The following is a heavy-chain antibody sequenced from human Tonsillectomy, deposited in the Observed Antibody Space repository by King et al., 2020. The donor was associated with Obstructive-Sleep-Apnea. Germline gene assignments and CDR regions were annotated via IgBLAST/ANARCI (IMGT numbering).Heavy chain of an antibody. Sequence: QLQESGPGLVKPSQTLSLTCTVSGGSINSVGYYWTWIRQHPGKGLEWIGYIYYIGSTYYNPSLKSRVTISVDTSKNQFSLRLSSVTAADTAVYYCARAVDGSGSYSYYYNAMDVWGQGTTVTVSS. CDR2: IYYIGST. V-gene: IGHV4-31*03. CDR1: GGSINSVGYY. D-gene: IGHD3-10*01. J-gene: IGHJ6*02. CDR3: ARAVDGSGSYSYYYNAMDV.